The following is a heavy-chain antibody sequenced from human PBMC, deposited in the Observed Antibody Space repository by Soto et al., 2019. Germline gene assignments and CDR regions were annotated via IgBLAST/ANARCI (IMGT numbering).Heavy chain of an antibody. D-gene: IGHD2-15*01. CDR3: ARDLGYCNSSGCFRNWFDP. Sequence: QVQLVQSGAEVKTPGASVTVSCRASGYSFRTHGISWVRQAPGQGLEWMGWVRTYDDKTNFPQTFQGRITMTTDTSTSTAYMELRSLRSDDTAVYFCARDLGYCNSSGCFRNWFDPWGQGTLVTVSS. J-gene: IGHJ5*02. CDR2: VRTYDDKT. V-gene: IGHV1-18*01. CDR1: GYSFRTHG.